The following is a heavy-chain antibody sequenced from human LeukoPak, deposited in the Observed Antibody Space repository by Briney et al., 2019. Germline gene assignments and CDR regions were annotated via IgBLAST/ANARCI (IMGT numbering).Heavy chain of an antibody. CDR3: ARDIGGGSSDS. J-gene: IGHJ4*02. D-gene: IGHD2-15*01. V-gene: IGHV4-38-2*02. CDR1: GYSISSGYY. CDR2: IYQSGST. Sequence: SETLSLTCTVSGYSISSGYYWGWIRQPPVKGLEWIGSIYQSGSTYYNPSLKSRVTISVDTSKNQFSLKLSSLTAADTAIYYCARDIGGGSSDSWGQGTLVTVSS.